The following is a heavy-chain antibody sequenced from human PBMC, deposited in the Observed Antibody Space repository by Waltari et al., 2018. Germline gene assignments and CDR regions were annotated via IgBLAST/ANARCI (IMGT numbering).Heavy chain of an antibody. Sequence: QVQLQQWGAGLLKPSETLSLTCAVYGGSFSGYYWSWIRQPPGKGLEWIGEINHSGSTNYNPSLKSRVTISVDTSKNQFSLKLSSVTAADTAVYYCARGQTNYYYYGIDVWGQGTTVTVSS. J-gene: IGHJ6*02. CDR3: ARGQTNYYYYGIDV. CDR1: GGSFSGYY. V-gene: IGHV4-34*01. CDR2: INHSGST.